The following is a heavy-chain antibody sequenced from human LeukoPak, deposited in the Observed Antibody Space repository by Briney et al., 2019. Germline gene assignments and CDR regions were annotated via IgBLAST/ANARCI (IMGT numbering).Heavy chain of an antibody. CDR3: ARGAWATRLGS. J-gene: IGHJ4*02. CDR2: IYESGTT. Sequence: SETLSLTCAVYGESLNSYYWSWVHQPPGEGLEWIGEIYESGTTKYNPSLKSRVTISMVPSKQQFSLSLNSVTAADTAVYYCARGAWATRLGSWGLGTPVIVSS. D-gene: IGHD2-15*01. V-gene: IGHV4-34*01. CDR1: GESLNSYY.